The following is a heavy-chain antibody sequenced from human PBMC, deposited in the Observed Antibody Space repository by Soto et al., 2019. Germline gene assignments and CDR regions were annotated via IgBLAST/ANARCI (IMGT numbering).Heavy chain of an antibody. CDR1: GFTVTSSY. J-gene: IGHJ4*02. D-gene: IGHD3-3*01. CDR3: ARDSRLRSVCDY. V-gene: IGHV3-66*01. CDR2: VYSNGAT. Sequence: EVLLVESGGGLVQPGGSLTLSCAASGFTVTSSYMSWVRQAPGKGLECVSLVYSNGATYYADSVKGRFTISRDTFRNTLDLQMNSLRAEDTAVYYCARDSRLRSVCDYWGQGTLVTVPS.